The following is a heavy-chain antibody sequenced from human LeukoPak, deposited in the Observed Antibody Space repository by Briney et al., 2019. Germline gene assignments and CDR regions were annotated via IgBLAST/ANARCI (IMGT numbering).Heavy chain of an antibody. D-gene: IGHD6-6*01. J-gene: IGHJ5*02. CDR1: GGTFSSYA. CDR3: ARSPPGSSSEFWFDP. V-gene: IGHV1-69*04. CDR2: IIPILGIA. Sequence: SVKVSCKASGGTFSSYAISWVRQAPGQGLEWMGRIIPILGIANYAQKFQGRVTITADKSTSTAYMELSSLRSEDTAVYYCARSPPGSSSEFWFDPWGQGTLVTVSS.